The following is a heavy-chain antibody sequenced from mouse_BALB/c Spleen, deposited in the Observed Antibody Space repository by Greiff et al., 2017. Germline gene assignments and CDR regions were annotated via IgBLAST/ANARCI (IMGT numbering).Heavy chain of an antibody. D-gene: IGHD1-2*01. V-gene: IGHV14-4*02. J-gene: IGHJ4*01. Sequence: EVQLQQSGAELVRSGASVKLSCTASGFNIKDYYMHWVKQRPEQGLEWIGRIDPENGDTEYAPKFQGKATMTADTSSNTAYLQLSSLTSEDTAVYYCNARYYGYYAMDYWGQGTSVTVSS. CDR3: NARYYGYYAMDY. CDR1: GFNIKDYY. CDR2: IDPENGDT.